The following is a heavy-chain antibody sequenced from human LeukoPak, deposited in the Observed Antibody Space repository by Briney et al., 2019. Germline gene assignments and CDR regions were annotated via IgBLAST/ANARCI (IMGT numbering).Heavy chain of an antibody. Sequence: PGGSLRLSCAASGFTFSDFYMSWIRQAPGKGLELVSYISSSGTYIYYADSVKGRFTISRDNAKNSLYMQMNNLRAEDTAVYYCATDRDSSRQKRFDYWGQGTLVTVSS. J-gene: IGHJ4*02. V-gene: IGHV3-11*01. CDR1: GFTFSDFY. CDR3: ATDRDSSRQKRFDY. CDR2: ISSSGTYI. D-gene: IGHD6-13*01.